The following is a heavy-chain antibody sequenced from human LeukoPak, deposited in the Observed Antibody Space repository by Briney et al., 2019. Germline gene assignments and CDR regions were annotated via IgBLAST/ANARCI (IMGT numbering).Heavy chain of an antibody. Sequence: ASVKVSCKASGYTFTGYYMHWVRQAPGQGLEWMGWINPNSGGTNYARKFQGRVTMTRDTSISTAYMELSRLRSDDTAVYYCARDSLDVFRATGGDYWGQGTLVTVSS. CDR2: INPNSGGT. D-gene: IGHD2-21*01. J-gene: IGHJ4*02. V-gene: IGHV1-2*02. CDR1: GYTFTGYY. CDR3: ARDSLDVFRATGGDY.